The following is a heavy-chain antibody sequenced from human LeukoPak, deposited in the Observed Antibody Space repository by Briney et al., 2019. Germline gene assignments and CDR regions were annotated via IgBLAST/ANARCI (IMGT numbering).Heavy chain of an antibody. D-gene: IGHD6-19*01. V-gene: IGHV3-23*01. J-gene: IGHJ4*02. CDR1: GFTFSSYA. CDR2: FGGGGGTT. Sequence: GGSLRLSCAASGFTFSSYAMSWVRQAPGKGLEWVSIFGGGGGTTYYADSVKGRFTISRDNSKSTLYLQMNSLRAEDTAVYHCAKDKDPVSGWYGGIDYWGQGILVTVSS. CDR3: AKDKDPVSGWYGGIDY.